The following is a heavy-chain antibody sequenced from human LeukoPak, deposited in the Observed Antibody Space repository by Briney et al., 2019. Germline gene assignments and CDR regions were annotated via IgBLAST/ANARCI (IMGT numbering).Heavy chain of an antibody. CDR2: IYTSGST. CDR1: GXSISTYY. Sequence: SETLSLTCTVSGXSISTYYWSWIRQPAGKGLEWIGLIYTSGSTNYNPSLKSRVTMSLDTSKNQFSLRLSSVTAADTAVYYCARGGSTWYVGWFDPWGQGTLVTVSS. J-gene: IGHJ5*02. D-gene: IGHD6-13*01. CDR3: ARGGSTWYVGWFDP. V-gene: IGHV4-4*07.